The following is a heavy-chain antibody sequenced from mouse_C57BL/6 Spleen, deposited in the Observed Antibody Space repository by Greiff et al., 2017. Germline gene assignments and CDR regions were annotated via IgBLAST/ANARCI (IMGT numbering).Heavy chain of an antibody. V-gene: IGHV3-6*01. J-gene: IGHJ3*01. CDR2: ISYDGSN. Sequence: EVKLMESGPGLVQPSQSLSLTCSVTGYSITSCYYWNWLRQFPGNQREWMGYISYDGSNNYNPSLKNRISITRDTSKNQFFLKLNTVTTEDTATYDCARAPYYYGSISWFAYWGQGTLVTVSA. D-gene: IGHD1-1*01. CDR1: GYSITSCYY. CDR3: ARAPYYYGSISWFAY.